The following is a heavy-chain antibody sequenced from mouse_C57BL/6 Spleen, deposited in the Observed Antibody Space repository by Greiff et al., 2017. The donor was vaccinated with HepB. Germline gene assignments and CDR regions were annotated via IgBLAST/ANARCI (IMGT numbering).Heavy chain of an antibody. J-gene: IGHJ1*03. CDR3: ARGGTTVPRYFDV. D-gene: IGHD1-1*01. CDR2: IYPGSGNT. CDR1: GYTFTDYY. V-gene: IGHV1-76*01. Sequence: VQLQESGAELVRPGASVKLSCKASGYTFTDYYINWVKQRPGQGLEWIARIYPGSGNTYYNEKFKGKATLTAEKSSSTAYMQLSSLTSEDSAVYFCARGGTTVPRYFDVWGTGTTVTVSS.